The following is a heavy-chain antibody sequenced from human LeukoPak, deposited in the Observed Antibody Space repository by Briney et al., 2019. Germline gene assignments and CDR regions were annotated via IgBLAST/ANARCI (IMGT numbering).Heavy chain of an antibody. Sequence: SETLSLTCIVSGGSISNSNYYWGWIRQPPGKGLEWIGTIYYSGSTYYNASLKSRVTISVDTSKNQFSLKLSSVTAADTAVYYCASSGWYLLPGVYWGQGTLVTVSS. CDR3: ASSGWYLLPGVY. D-gene: IGHD6-19*01. CDR2: IYYSGST. J-gene: IGHJ4*02. V-gene: IGHV4-39*01. CDR1: GGSISNSNYY.